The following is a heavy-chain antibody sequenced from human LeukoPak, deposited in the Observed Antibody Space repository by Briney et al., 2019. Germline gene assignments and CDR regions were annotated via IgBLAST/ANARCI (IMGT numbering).Heavy chain of an antibody. CDR2: ISAYNGNT. D-gene: IGHD3-10*01. CDR3: ARSGYYGSGSYHDWFDP. CDR1: GYTFTSNG. V-gene: IGHV1-18*04. J-gene: IGHJ5*02. Sequence: ASVKVSCKASGYTFTSNGISCVRQAPGQGLEWMGWISAYNGNTNYAQKLQGRVTMTTDTSTSTAYMELRSLRSDDTAVYYCARSGYYGSGSYHDWFDPWGQGTLVTVSS.